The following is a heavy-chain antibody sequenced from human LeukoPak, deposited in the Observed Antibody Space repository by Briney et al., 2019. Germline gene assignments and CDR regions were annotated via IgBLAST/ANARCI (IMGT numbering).Heavy chain of an antibody. CDR1: GFTFSDYY. CDR3: ARVMTFGSGWSLDI. J-gene: IGHJ3*02. CDR2: ISNSGSTI. D-gene: IGHD6-19*01. Sequence: KTGGSLRLSCAASGFTFSDYYMSWIRQAPGKGLEWVSYISNSGSTIYYADSVKGRFTISRDNAKNSLYLQMNSLRAEDTAVFYCARVMTFGSGWSLDIWGQGTMVTVSS. V-gene: IGHV3-11*01.